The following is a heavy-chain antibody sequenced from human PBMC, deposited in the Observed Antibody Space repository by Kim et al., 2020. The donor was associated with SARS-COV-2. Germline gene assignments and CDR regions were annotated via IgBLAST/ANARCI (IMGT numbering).Heavy chain of an antibody. CDR2: IIPIFDTT. V-gene: IGHV1-69*13. CDR3: AIASYDSRQPFDY. D-gene: IGHD3-22*01. CDR1: GGTFTSYS. Sequence: SVKVSCKASGGTFTSYSVTWVRQARGQGLDWMGGIIPIFDTTEYAQKFQGRVTVTADESSSTAYMELRSLRSEDTAVYYCAIASYDSRQPFDYWGQGTLVTVSS. J-gene: IGHJ4*02.